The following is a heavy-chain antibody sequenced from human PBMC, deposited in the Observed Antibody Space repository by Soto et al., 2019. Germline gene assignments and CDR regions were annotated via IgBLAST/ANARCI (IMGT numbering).Heavy chain of an antibody. Sequence: QVQLQESGPGLVKPSETLSLTCTVSGGSISSYYWSWIRQPPGKGLEWIGYIYYSGSTNYNPSLKSRVTISVDTSKNQFSLKLSSVTAADTAVYYCARLRPRYSSSPVHYYYYYMDVWGKGTTVTVSS. D-gene: IGHD6-13*01. CDR1: GGSISSYY. CDR3: ARLRPRYSSSPVHYYYYYMDV. CDR2: IYYSGST. J-gene: IGHJ6*03. V-gene: IGHV4-59*08.